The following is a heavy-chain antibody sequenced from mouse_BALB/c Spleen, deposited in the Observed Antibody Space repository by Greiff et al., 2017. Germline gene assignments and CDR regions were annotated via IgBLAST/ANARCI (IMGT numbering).Heavy chain of an antibody. CDR2: INSNGGST. CDR1: GFTFSSYG. J-gene: IGHJ4*01. Sequence: VQLKQSGGGLVQPGGSLKLSCAASGFTFSSYGMSWVRQTPDKRLELVATINSNGGSTYYPDSVKGRFTISRDNAKNTLYLQMSSLKSEDTAMYYCARGDGYYYAMDYWGQGTSVTVSS. D-gene: IGHD2-3*01. CDR3: ARGDGYYYAMDY. V-gene: IGHV5-6-3*01.